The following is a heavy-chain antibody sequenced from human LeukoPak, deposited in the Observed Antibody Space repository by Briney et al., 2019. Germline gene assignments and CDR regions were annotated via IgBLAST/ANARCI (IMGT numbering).Heavy chain of an antibody. Sequence: PSETLSLTCAVYGGSFSGYYWSWIRQPPGKGLEWIGEINHSGSTNYNPSLKSRVTISVDTSKNQFSLKLSSVTAADTAVYYCATLNGDYEGWFDPWGQGTLVTVSS. CDR3: ATLNGDYEGWFDP. D-gene: IGHD4-17*01. V-gene: IGHV4-34*01. CDR1: GGSFSGYY. CDR2: INHSGST. J-gene: IGHJ5*02.